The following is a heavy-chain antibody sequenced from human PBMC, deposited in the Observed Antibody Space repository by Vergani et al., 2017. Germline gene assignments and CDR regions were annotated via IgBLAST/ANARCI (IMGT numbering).Heavy chain of an antibody. D-gene: IGHD3-3*01. V-gene: IGHV4-34*01. Sequence: QVQLQQWGAGLLKPSETLSLTCAVYGGSFSGYYWSWIRQPPGKGLEWIGEINHSGSTNYNPSLKSRVTISVDTSKNQFSLKLSSVTAADTAVYYCARLYDFWSGYSYFDYWGQGTLVTVSS. CDR2: INHSGST. CDR3: ARLYDFWSGYSYFDY. J-gene: IGHJ4*02. CDR1: GGSFSGYY.